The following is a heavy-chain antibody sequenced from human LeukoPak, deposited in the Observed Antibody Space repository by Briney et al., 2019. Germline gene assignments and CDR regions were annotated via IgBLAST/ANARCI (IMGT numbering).Heavy chain of an antibody. CDR1: GLTFSSYG. CDR3: AKAFRSAAGTPIFDY. V-gene: IGHV3-30*02. D-gene: IGHD6-13*01. CDR2: IWYDGSNK. J-gene: IGHJ4*02. Sequence: TGGSLRLSCAASGLTFSSYGMHWVRQAPGKGLEWVAVIWYDGSNKYYADSVKGRFTISRDNSKNTLYLQMNSLRAEDTAVYYCAKAFRSAAGTPIFDYWGQGTLVTVSS.